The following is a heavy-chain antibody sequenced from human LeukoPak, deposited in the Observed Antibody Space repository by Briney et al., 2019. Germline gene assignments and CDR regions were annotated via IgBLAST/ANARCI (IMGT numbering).Heavy chain of an antibody. CDR1: GGSFSGYY. D-gene: IGHD3-9*01. CDR3: ARHPHRLTGYYKWDWFDP. CDR2: INHSGST. Sequence: SETLSLTCAVYGGSFSGYYWSWIRQPPGKGLEWIGEINHSGSTNYNPSRKSRVTISVDTSKNQFSLKLSSVTAADTAVYYCARHPHRLTGYYKWDWFDPWGQGTLVTVSS. J-gene: IGHJ5*02. V-gene: IGHV4-34*01.